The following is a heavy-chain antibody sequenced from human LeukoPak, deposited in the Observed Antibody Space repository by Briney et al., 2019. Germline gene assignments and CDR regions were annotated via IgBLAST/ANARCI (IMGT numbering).Heavy chain of an antibody. D-gene: IGHD3-10*01. V-gene: IGHV3-21*01. J-gene: IGHJ4*02. Sequence: GGSLRLSCAASGFTFSTYAMSWVRQAPGKGLEWVSSISSSSSYIYYADSVKGRFTISRDNAKNSLYLQMNSLRAEDTAVYYCARLVGSGSYGYYYFDYWGQGTLVTVSS. CDR3: ARLVGSGSYGYYYFDY. CDR1: GFTFSTYA. CDR2: ISSSSSYI.